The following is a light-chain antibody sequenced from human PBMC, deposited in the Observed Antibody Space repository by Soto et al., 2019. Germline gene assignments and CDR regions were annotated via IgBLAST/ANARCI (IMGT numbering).Light chain of an antibody. CDR2: AAS. V-gene: IGKV1-39*01. CDR3: QQSFTTPYT. J-gene: IGKJ2*01. Sequence: DIHMTQSPSSPSASVGDRVTITCRASQSISTYLNWYQQKPGKAPELLIYAASSLQSGVPSRFSGSGSGTDFTLTISSLQPEDFATYYCQQSFTTPYTFGQGIKLEIK. CDR1: QSISTY.